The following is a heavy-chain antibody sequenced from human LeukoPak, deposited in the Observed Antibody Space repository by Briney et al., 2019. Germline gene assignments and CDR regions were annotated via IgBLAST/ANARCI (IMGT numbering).Heavy chain of an antibody. V-gene: IGHV6-1*01. CDR3: ARDVGTTGWHTFDY. D-gene: IGHD3-9*01. Sequence: HSQTLSLTCAISGDSVSSNNGAWNWTRQSPSRGLEWLGRTYYRSKWYNDYAESLISRITISPVTSKNQFSLQLYSVTPEDTAVYYCARDVGTTGWHTFDYWGQGTLVTVSS. CDR2: TYYRSKWYN. CDR1: GDSVSSNNGA. J-gene: IGHJ4*02.